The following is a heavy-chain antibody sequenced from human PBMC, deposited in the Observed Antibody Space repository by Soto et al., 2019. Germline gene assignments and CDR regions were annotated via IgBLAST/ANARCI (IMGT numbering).Heavy chain of an antibody. CDR3: ARDDSGFSGSHYIDYFNY. V-gene: IGHV4-59*01. Sequence: SETLSLTCTVSGAPMNRYYWSWIRQPPGKALEWIGYVFNSETSKYNPSLRSRIAMSVDRSKNQFSLTMTSLTAADTAVYYCARDDSGFSGSHYIDYFNYWGQGALVTVS. J-gene: IGHJ4*02. CDR1: GAPMNRYY. D-gene: IGHD1-26*01. CDR2: VFNSETS.